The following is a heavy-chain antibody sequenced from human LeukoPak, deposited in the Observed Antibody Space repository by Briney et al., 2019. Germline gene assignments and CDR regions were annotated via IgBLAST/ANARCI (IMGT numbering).Heavy chain of an antibody. CDR1: GVSISSGGYS. CDR2: IYHSGST. J-gene: IGHJ4*02. CDR3: ASGDGDYGGVLNY. V-gene: IGHV4-30-2*01. Sequence: PSQTLSLTCAVSGVSISSGGYSWGWIRQPPGKGLEWIGYIYHSGSTYYNPSLKSRVTISVDRTKNQFSLKLSSVTAADTAVYYCASGDGDYGGVLNYWGQGTLVTVSS. D-gene: IGHD4-17*01.